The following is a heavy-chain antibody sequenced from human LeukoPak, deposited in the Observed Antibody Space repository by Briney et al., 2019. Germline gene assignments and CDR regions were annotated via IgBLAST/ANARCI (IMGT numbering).Heavy chain of an antibody. Sequence: GGSLRLSCAASGFTFSSYAMNWVRQAPGRGLEWVSAIGGNTYYADSVKGRFTISRDNSKNTLYLQMNSLRAEDTAVYYCAKTYGSVPWDFDYWGQGTLVTVSS. D-gene: IGHD3-10*01. CDR2: IGGNT. J-gene: IGHJ4*02. V-gene: IGHV3-23*01. CDR3: AKTYGSVPWDFDY. CDR1: GFTFSSYA.